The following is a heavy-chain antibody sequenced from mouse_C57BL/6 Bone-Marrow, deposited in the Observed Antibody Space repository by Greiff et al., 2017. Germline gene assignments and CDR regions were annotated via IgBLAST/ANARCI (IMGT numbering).Heavy chain of an antibody. CDR1: GYTFTSYG. V-gene: IGHV1-81*01. D-gene: IGHD2-1*01. CDR2: IYPRSGNT. CDR3: ARNYRYPSDV. J-gene: IGHJ1*03. Sequence: VQLVESGAELARPGASVKLSCKASGYTFTSYGISWVKQRTGQGLEWIGEIYPRSGNTYYNEKFKGKATLTADKSSSTAYMELRSLTSEDSAVYFCARNYRYPSDVWGTGTTVTVSS.